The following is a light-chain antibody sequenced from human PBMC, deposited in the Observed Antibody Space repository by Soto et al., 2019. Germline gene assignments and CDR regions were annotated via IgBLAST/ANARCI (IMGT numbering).Light chain of an antibody. CDR1: QRVSGY. J-gene: IGKJ4*01. CDR3: QQLSNWPLT. Sequence: EIVLTQSPATVSLSPGERATLSCRASQRVSGYLAWYQHKPGQAPRLLISDASNRATGIPARFSGSGSETDFTLTISSLEPEGSAVYYCQQLSNWPLTFGGGTKVEIK. CDR2: DAS. V-gene: IGKV3-11*01.